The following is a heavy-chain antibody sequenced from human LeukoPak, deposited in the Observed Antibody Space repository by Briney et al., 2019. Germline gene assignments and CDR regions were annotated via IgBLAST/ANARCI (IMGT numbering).Heavy chain of an antibody. V-gene: IGHV3-30*18. CDR1: GFTFSNYV. CDR2: ISYDGRNK. J-gene: IGHJ4*02. Sequence: GGSLRLSCAASGFTFSNYVMHWVRQAPGKGLEWVAVISYDGRNKHYPDSVKGRFTISRDISTDTLWLQMDSLRTEDTAVYYCAKGPLRGTAAAIDYWGQGTLVTVSS. D-gene: IGHD2-2*01. CDR3: AKGPLRGTAAAIDY.